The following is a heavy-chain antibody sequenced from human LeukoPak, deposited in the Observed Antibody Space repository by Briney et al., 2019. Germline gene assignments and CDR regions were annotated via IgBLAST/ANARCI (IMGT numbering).Heavy chain of an antibody. CDR3: ARGGRIRSGLGKDKPPIC. CDR1: GYSFTSYD. D-gene: IGHD3-3*01. CDR2: MNPNSGNT. Sequence: WASVKVSCKASGYSFTSYDINWVRQATGQGLEWMGWMNPNSGNTGYAQKFQGRVTMTRNTSISTAYMELSSLRSEDTAVYYCARGGRIRSGLGKDKPPICWGQGTLVTVSS. J-gene: IGHJ4*02. V-gene: IGHV1-8*01.